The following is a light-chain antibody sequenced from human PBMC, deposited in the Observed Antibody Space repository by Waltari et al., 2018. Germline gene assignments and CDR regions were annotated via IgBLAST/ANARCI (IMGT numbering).Light chain of an antibody. Sequence: EIVLTQPPGTLSLSPGERATLSCRASQRVSSIYLAWYQQKPGQAPRLNIYGATNRATGVPDRFSGSGSGTDFTLTSSRLEPEDLAVYYCQQFDSSPPHMTFGPGTKVDIK. CDR2: GAT. CDR3: QQFDSSPPHMT. CDR1: QRVSSIY. J-gene: IGKJ3*01. V-gene: IGKV3-20*01.